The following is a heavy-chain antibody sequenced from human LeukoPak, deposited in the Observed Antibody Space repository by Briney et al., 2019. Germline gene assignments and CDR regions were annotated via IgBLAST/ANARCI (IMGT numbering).Heavy chain of an antibody. CDR3: ARDSGSYYAFDY. Sequence: GGSLRLSCAASGFTFSSYSTNWVRQAPGKGLEWVSSISSSSSYIYYADSVKGRFTISRDNAKNSLYLQMDSLRAEDTAVYYCARDSGSYYAFDYWGQGTLVTVSS. CDR2: ISSSSSYI. CDR1: GFTFSSYS. J-gene: IGHJ4*02. D-gene: IGHD1-26*01. V-gene: IGHV3-21*01.